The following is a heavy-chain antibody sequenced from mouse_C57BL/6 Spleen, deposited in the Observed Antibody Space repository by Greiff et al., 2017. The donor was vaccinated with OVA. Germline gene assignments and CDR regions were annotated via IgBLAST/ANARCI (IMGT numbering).Heavy chain of an antibody. CDR3: ARLGIYYGNYGYFDV. CDR1: GYTFTSYG. V-gene: IGHV1-81*01. J-gene: IGHJ1*03. CDR2: IYPRSGNT. D-gene: IGHD2-1*01. Sequence: VQLQQSGAELARPGASVKLSCKASGYTFTSYGISWVKQRTGQGLEWIGEIYPRSGNTYYNEKFKGKATLTADKSSSTAYMELRSLTSEDSAVYFCARLGIYYGNYGYFDVWGTGTTVTVSS.